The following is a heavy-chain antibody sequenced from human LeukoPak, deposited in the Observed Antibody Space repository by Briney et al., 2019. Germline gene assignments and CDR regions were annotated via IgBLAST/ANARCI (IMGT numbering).Heavy chain of an antibody. V-gene: IGHV3-23*01. J-gene: IGHJ6*03. CDR3: TTLHDYGDYFRYYYYMDV. D-gene: IGHD4-17*01. Sequence: GGSLRLSCAASGFTFSSYGMSWVRQAPGKGLEWVSAISGSGGSTYYADSVKGRFTISRDNSKNTLYLQMNSLETEDTAVYYCTTLHDYGDYFRYYYYMDVWGKGTTVTVSS. CDR1: GFTFSSYG. CDR2: ISGSGGST.